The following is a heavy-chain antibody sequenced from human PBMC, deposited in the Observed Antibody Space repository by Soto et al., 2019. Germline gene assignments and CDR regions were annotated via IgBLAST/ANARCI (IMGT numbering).Heavy chain of an antibody. V-gene: IGHV3-43*01. CDR1: GFTFDDYT. Sequence: GGSLRLSCAASGFTFDDYTMHWVRQAPGKGLEWVSLISWDGGSTYYADSVKGRFTISRDNSKNSLYLQMNSLRTEDTALYYCAKDRPPRQWELSLDYWGQGTLVTVSS. CDR2: ISWDGGST. CDR3: AKDRPPRQWELSLDY. J-gene: IGHJ4*02. D-gene: IGHD1-26*01.